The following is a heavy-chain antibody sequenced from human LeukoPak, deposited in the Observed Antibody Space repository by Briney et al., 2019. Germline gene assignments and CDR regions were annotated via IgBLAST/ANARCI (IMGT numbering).Heavy chain of an antibody. J-gene: IGHJ1*01. V-gene: IGHV1-69*13. CDR3: ARDSSEFRSLIPH. Sequence: EASVKVSCKASGGIFSNYAISWVRQAPGQGLEWMGGIIPIFGTANYAEKFRGRVTITADETTSTAYMELSRLKSEDTAVYYCARDSSEFRSLIPHWGQGTLVTVSS. D-gene: IGHD2-21*01. CDR2: IIPIFGTA. CDR1: GGIFSNYA.